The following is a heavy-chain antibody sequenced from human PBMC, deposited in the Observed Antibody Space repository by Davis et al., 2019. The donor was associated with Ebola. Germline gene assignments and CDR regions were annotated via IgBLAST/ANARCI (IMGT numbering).Heavy chain of an antibody. D-gene: IGHD2-21*02. J-gene: IGHJ4*02. Sequence: GESLKISCTAYGFTFGDYAMNWVRQAPGRGLEWVAFVRSHGSDDHYADSVKGRFTISRDNSKNTLYLQMNSLRPEDTAVYYCARDSDDYCFDYWGQGTLVTVSS. CDR1: GFTFGDYA. V-gene: IGHV3-30*02. CDR3: ARDSDDYCFDY. CDR2: VRSHGSDD.